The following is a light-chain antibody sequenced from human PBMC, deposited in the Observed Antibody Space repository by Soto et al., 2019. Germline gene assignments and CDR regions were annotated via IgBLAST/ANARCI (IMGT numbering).Light chain of an antibody. CDR3: QQYNNWPLT. V-gene: IGKV3-15*01. Sequence: EIVMTQSPATRSVSPGERATLSCRASQNINNNLAWYQQKPGQGPRLLIYGASSRATGIPARFSGSGSGTGFTLTISSLQSEDFAIYYCQQYNNWPLTFGGGTKVEIK. CDR2: GAS. J-gene: IGKJ4*01. CDR1: QNINNN.